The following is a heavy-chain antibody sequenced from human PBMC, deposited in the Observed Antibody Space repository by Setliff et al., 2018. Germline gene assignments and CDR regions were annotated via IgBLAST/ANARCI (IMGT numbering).Heavy chain of an antibody. D-gene: IGHD2-2*01. Sequence: GGSLRLSCAASGFTFSIYSMNWLRQAPGKGLEWVSYISSGSISTTHYADSVRGRFTVSRDNAKNSVYLQMNSLRAEDTAVYYCAREFTVVVPAALALDVWGKGTTVTVSS. CDR2: ISSGSISTT. V-gene: IGHV3-48*01. CDR3: AREFTVVVPAALALDV. J-gene: IGHJ6*04. CDR1: GFTFSIYS.